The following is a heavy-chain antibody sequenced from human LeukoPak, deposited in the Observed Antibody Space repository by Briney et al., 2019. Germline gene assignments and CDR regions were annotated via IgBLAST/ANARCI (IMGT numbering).Heavy chain of an antibody. J-gene: IGHJ4*02. CDR3: ATYRQVLLPFES. Sequence: GGSLRLSCAASGFTFRSYAMSWVRLAPGKGLEWVSSIFPSGGEIHYADSVRGRFTISRDNSKSTLSLQMNSLRAEDTAIYYCATYRQVLLPFESWGQGTLVTVSS. V-gene: IGHV3-23*01. CDR1: GFTFRSYA. CDR2: IFPSGGEI. D-gene: IGHD2-8*02.